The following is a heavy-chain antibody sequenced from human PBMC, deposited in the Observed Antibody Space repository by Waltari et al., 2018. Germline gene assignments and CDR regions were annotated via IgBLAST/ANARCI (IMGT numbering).Heavy chain of an antibody. D-gene: IGHD3-22*01. CDR1: GGSFSGYY. CDR3: ARGPRRAHYYDSSGYYPFDY. V-gene: IGHV4-34*01. CDR2: INHSGST. Sequence: LTCAVYGGSFSGYYWSWIRQPPGKGLEWIGEINHSGSTNYNPSLKSRVTISVDTSKNQFSLKLSSVTAADTAVYYCARGPRRAHYYDSSGYYPFDYWGQGTLVTVSS. J-gene: IGHJ4*02.